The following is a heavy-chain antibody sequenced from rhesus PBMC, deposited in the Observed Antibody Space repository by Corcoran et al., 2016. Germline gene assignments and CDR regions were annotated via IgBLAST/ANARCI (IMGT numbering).Heavy chain of an antibody. J-gene: IGHJ4*01. CDR1: GYTFTDYY. CDR2: INPYNGNT. D-gene: IGHD3-3*01. V-gene: IGHV1S2*01. CDR3: ARTQNIWTGYYPGWFDY. Sequence: QVQLVQSGAEVKKPGSSVKVSCKASGYTFTDYYMHWVRQAPRQGLEWMGWINPYNGNTKYAQKFQGRVTMSRDTSTSTAYMELSSLRSEDTAVYYGARTQNIWTGYYPGWFDYWGQGVLVTVSS.